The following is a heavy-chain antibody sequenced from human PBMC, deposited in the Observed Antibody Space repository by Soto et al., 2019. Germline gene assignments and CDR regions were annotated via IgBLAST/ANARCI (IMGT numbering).Heavy chain of an antibody. J-gene: IGHJ5*02. CDR1: GGSMSSSSTYY. Sequence: PSETLSLTCTVSGGSMSSSSTYYWGWMRQPPGKGLEWIASFFIGGNTYYNPSVKSRVTISVDTSKNQFSLKLSSVTAADTAVYYCARVGSGTKGANWFDPWGQGTLVTVSS. CDR3: ARVGSGTKGANWFDP. CDR2: FFIGGNT. V-gene: IGHV4-39*07. D-gene: IGHD1-7*01.